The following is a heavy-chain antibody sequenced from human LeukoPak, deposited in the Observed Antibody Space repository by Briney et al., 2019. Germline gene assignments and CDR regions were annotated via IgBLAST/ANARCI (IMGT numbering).Heavy chain of an antibody. D-gene: IGHD2-15*01. J-gene: IGHJ4*02. Sequence: GGSLRLSCAASGFTFSNYAMNWVRQAPGKGLEWVSSISGGGGYIYYADSVKGRFTISRDNAKNTLYLQMNSLRAEDTAVYYCAMKLVGAVPFDKWGQGTLVTVSS. CDR2: ISGGGGYI. CDR1: GFTFSNYA. V-gene: IGHV3-23*01. CDR3: AMKLVGAVPFDK.